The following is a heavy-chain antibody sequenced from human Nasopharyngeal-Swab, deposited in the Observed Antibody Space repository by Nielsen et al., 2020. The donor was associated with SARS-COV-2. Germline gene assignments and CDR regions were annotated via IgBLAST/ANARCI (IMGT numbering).Heavy chain of an antibody. V-gene: IGHV3-33*01. D-gene: IGHD5-18*01. J-gene: IGHJ4*02. CDR1: GFTFSSYG. Sequence: GESLKISCAASGFTFSSYGMHWVRQAPGKGLEWVAVIWYDGSNKYYADSVKGRFTISRDNSKNTLYLQTNSLRAEDTAVYYCARDMASYTAMVTGYWGQGTLVTVSS. CDR2: IWYDGSNK. CDR3: ARDMASYTAMVTGY.